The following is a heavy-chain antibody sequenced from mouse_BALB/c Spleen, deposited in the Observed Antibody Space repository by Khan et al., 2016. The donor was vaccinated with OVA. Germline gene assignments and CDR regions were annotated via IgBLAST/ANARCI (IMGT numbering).Heavy chain of an antibody. Sequence: EVELVESGGGLVKPGGSLTHSCAASGFRLSNNDMYWVRQTPEKRLEWVATISDGDTYTYYPDSVKGRFTISSDDAKNNLYLQMSSLKAETTAIYYCVRGDYGDPFAYWGQGTLVTVSA. D-gene: IGHD2-13*01. CDR1: GFRLSNND. CDR3: VRGDYGDPFAY. V-gene: IGHV5-4*02. J-gene: IGHJ3*01. CDR2: ISDGDTYT.